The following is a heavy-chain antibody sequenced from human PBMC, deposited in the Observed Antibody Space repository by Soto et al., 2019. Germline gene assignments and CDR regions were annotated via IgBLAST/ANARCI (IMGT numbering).Heavy chain of an antibody. J-gene: IGHJ6*02. CDR1: GYNFTSYW. D-gene: IGHD6-13*01. CDR2: IVPSDSYT. V-gene: IGHV5-10-1*01. CDR3: ARHGSIAVPGTTLWYYYYGMDV. Sequence: GESLKISCXGSGYNFTSYWISWVRQMPGKGLEWMGRIVPSDSYTNYSPSFQGHVTISADKSISTAYLQWSSLKASDTAMYYCARHGSIAVPGTTLWYYYYGMDVWGLGTTVTVSS.